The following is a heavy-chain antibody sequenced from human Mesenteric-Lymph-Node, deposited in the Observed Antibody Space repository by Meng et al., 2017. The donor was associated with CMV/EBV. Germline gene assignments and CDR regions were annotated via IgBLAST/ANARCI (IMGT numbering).Heavy chain of an antibody. J-gene: IGHJ4*02. CDR3: ARLDIVPTPRSFDY. V-gene: IGHV3-7*01. D-gene: IGHD2-8*01. CDR1: GFSVSTSY. Sequence: GGSLRLSCAASGFSVSTSYMSWVRQAPGKGLEWVANIKQDGSEKYYVDSVKGRFTISRDNAKNSLYLHMNSLRAEDTAVYYCARLDIVPTPRSFDYWGQGSLVTVSS. CDR2: IKQDGSEK.